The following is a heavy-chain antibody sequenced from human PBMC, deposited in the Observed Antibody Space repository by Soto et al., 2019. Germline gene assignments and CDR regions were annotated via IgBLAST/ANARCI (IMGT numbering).Heavy chain of an antibody. Sequence: LRLSCAASGFIFSSYSMSWVRQAPGKGLEWVSYISSSSSYIYYADSVKGRFTISRDNAKNSLFLQMNSLRAEDTAVYYCARSKAAAGTSWFDPWGQGTLVTVSS. V-gene: IGHV3-21*01. D-gene: IGHD6-13*01. J-gene: IGHJ5*02. CDR2: ISSSSSYI. CDR1: GFIFSSYS. CDR3: ARSKAAAGTSWFDP.